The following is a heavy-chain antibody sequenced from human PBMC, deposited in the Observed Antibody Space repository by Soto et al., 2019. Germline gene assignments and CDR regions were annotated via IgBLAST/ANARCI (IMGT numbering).Heavy chain of an antibody. CDR3: ARDKPQQIVGYNYYYGMDV. CDR1: GYTFTSFG. V-gene: IGHV1-18*04. J-gene: IGHJ6*02. D-gene: IGHD6-6*01. CDR2: ISGYNGDT. Sequence: QLHLVQSGAEVKKPGASVKVSCTASGYTFTSFGVSWVRQVPGQGLEWMGWISGYNGDTDYAQKFQGRVTMTTDRYTSTAYTEVSSLRSDDTPVYYCARDKPQQIVGYNYYYGMDVWGQGTTVTVSS.